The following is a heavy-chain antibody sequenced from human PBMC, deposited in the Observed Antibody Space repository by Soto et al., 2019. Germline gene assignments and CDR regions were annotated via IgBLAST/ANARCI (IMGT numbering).Heavy chain of an antibody. D-gene: IGHD5-18*01. J-gene: IGHJ6*03. CDR3: ARDSAGGDTAMVGNPYYYYYMDV. CDR2: IWYDGSNK. Sequence: GGSLRLSCAASGFTFSSYGMHWVRQAPGKGLEWVAVIWYDGSNKYYADSVKGRFTISRDNSKNTLYLQMNSLRAEDTAVYYCARDSAGGDTAMVGNPYYYYYMDVWGKGTTVTVSS. CDR1: GFTFSSYG. V-gene: IGHV3-33*01.